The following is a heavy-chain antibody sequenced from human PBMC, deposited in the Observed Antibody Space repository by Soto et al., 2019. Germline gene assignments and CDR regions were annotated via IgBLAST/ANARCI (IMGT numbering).Heavy chain of an antibody. CDR1: GYTFTSYA. J-gene: IGHJ6*02. D-gene: IGHD2-15*01. CDR2: INAGNGNT. V-gene: IGHV1-3*01. CDR3: ARGYCSGGSCFDYYYYGMDV. Sequence: ASVKVSCKASGYTFTSYAMHWVRQAPGQRLEWMGWINAGNGNTKYSQKFQGRVTITRDTSASTAYMELSSLRSEDTAVYYCARGYCSGGSCFDYYYYGMDVWGQGTTVTVSS.